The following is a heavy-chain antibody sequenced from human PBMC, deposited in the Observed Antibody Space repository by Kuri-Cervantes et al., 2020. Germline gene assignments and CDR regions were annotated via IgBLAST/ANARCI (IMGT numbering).Heavy chain of an antibody. J-gene: IGHJ4*02. CDR1: GFIFNSYV. V-gene: IGHV3-48*01. CDR2: ISSSSSTI. CDR3: AKNSHSTGGLFEY. Sequence: GESLKISCAASGFIFNSYVMNWVRQAPGKGLEWVSYISSSSSTIYYADSVRGRFTISRDNAKNSLYLQMNSLRAEDTAVYYCAKNSHSTGGLFEYWGQGTLVTVSS. D-gene: IGHD6-25*01.